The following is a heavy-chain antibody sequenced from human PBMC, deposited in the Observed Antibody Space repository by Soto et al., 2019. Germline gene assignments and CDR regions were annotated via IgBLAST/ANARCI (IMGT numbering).Heavy chain of an antibody. J-gene: IGHJ4*02. D-gene: IGHD3-16*01. Sequence: QVQLVQSGAEVKKPGASVKVSCKTSGYPFTSYDINWVRQATGQGLEWMGWMNPNSGNTGSAQKFQGRVTMTRDPSTSTAYMELSSLSSEDTGVYYCARTWGSIDYWGRGTLVTVSS. V-gene: IGHV1-8*01. CDR2: MNPNSGNT. CDR1: GYPFTSYD. CDR3: ARTWGSIDY.